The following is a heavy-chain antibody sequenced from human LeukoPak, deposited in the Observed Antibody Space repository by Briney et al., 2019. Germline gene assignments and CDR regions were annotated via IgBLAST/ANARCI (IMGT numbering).Heavy chain of an antibody. V-gene: IGHV1-69*13. J-gene: IGHJ4*02. CDR2: ITPIFGTA. CDR3: ARDNRAYCSSTSCYTRFFD. D-gene: IGHD2-2*02. CDR1: GGTFSSYA. Sequence: ASVKVSCKASGGTFSSYAISWVRQAPGQGLEWMGGITPIFGTANYAQKFQGRVTITADESTSTAYMELSSLRSEDTAVYYCARDNRAYCSSTSCYTRFFDWGQGTLVTVSS.